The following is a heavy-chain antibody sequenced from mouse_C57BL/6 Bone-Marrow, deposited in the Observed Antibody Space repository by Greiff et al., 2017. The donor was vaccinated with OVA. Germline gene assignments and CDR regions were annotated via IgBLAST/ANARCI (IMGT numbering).Heavy chain of an antibody. Sequence: VQLQQSGPGLVQPSQSLSITCTVSGFSLTSYGVHWVRQSPGKGLEWLGVIWSGGGTDYNAAFISRLSISKDNSKSQVFFKMNSLQADDTAIYCCAGLLEHAMDYWGQGTSVTVSS. J-gene: IGHJ4*01. V-gene: IGHV2-2*01. CDR1: GFSLTSYG. CDR3: AGLLEHAMDY. D-gene: IGHD2-1*01. CDR2: IWSGGGT.